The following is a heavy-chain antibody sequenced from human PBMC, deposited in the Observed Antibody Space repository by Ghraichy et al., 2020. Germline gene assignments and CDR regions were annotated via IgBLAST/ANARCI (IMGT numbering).Heavy chain of an antibody. V-gene: IGHV4-34*01. CDR1: GGSFSGYY. J-gene: IGHJ6*02. Sequence: SETLSLTCAVYGGSFSGYYWSWIRQPPGKGLEWIGEINHSGSTNYNPSLKSRVTISVDTSKNQFSLKLSSVTAADTAVYYCARGSRGGSGSYYRPPLSYYYYGMDVWGQGTTVTVSS. CDR2: INHSGST. D-gene: IGHD3-10*01. CDR3: ARGSRGGSGSYYRPPLSYYYYGMDV.